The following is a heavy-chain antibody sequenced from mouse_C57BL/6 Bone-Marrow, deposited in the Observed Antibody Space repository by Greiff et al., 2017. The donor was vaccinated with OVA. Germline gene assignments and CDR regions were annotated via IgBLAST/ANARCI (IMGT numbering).Heavy chain of an antibody. CDR1: GYTFTDYE. V-gene: IGHV1-15*01. D-gene: IGHD1-1*01. J-gene: IGHJ1*03. CDR3: TGYYGSSGWYFDV. Sequence: VQRVESGAELVRPGASVTLSCKASGYTFTDYEMHWVKQTPVHGLEWIGAIDPETGGTAYNQKFKGKAILTADKSSSTAYMELRSLTSEDSAVYYCTGYYGSSGWYFDVWGTGTTVTVSS. CDR2: IDPETGGT.